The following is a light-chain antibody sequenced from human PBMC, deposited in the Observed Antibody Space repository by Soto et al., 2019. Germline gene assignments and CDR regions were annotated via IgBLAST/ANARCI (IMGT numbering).Light chain of an antibody. CDR2: DTS. CDR1: QDIKHY. J-gene: IGKJ5*01. V-gene: IGKV1-33*01. CDR3: QQYDNLPIT. Sequence: IHMTQSPSSLPETVGHRVTITRQARQDIKHYLNWYQQKKGKAPNLLIYDTSVLETGVPSRFSGSKYGTDFNFTISSLQTEDVATYYCQQYDNLPITFGQGTRLEIK.